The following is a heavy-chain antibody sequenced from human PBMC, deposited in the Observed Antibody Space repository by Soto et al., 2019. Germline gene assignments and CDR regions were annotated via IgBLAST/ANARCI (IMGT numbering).Heavy chain of an antibody. J-gene: IGHJ4*02. Sequence: ASVKVSCTTSGYTFTTYGITWVRQAPGQGREWMGWISTNKGNTNYAQKFQGRVTMTTDTSTSTAYMELRSLRSDDTAMYYCETRYPAFDFWGQGTLVTVS. CDR3: ETRYPAFDF. D-gene: IGHD3-16*02. V-gene: IGHV1-18*01. CDR2: ISTNKGNT. CDR1: GYTFTTYG.